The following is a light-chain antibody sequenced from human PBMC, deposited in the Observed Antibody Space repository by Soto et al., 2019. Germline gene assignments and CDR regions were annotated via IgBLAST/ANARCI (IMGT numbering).Light chain of an antibody. CDR1: QKVSSGY. J-gene: IGKJ4*01. V-gene: IGKV3D-20*02. CDR2: GAS. Sequence: VLTQSPGTLSLSPGERATLSCRASQKVSSGYLAWYQQKPGQTPRLLIYGASGRATGIPDRFSGSGSGTDFTLTISSLEPEDFAVYYCQQRSNWPLTFGGGTKVDIK. CDR3: QQRSNWPLT.